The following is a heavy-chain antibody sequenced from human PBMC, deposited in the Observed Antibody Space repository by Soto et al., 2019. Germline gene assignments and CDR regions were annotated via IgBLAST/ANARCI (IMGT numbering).Heavy chain of an antibody. V-gene: IGHV5-51*01. CDR3: ARQYCTSISCYTKVGWLDP. CDR2: IYPDDSST. CDR1: GYTFTNYW. J-gene: IGHJ5*02. Sequence: PGESLKISCKGSGYTFTNYWIGWVRQMPGKGLEWMGIIYPDDSSTRYSPSFQGQVTISADKSISTAYLQWSSLEASDTATYYCARQYCTSISCYTKVGWLDPWGQGTLVAVSS. D-gene: IGHD2-2*02.